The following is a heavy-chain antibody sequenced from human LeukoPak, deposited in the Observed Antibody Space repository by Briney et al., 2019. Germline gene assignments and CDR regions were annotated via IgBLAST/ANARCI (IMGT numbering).Heavy chain of an antibody. V-gene: IGHV1-69*04. CDR1: GGTFSSYA. J-gene: IGHJ4*02. Sequence: ASVKVSCKASGGTFSSYAISWVRQAPGQGLEWMGRIIPILGIANYAQKFQGRVTITADKSTSTAYMGLSSLRSEDTAVYYCARAGRALGSPNYWGQGTLVTVSS. CDR2: IIPILGIA. D-gene: IGHD3-3*02. CDR3: ARAGRALGSPNY.